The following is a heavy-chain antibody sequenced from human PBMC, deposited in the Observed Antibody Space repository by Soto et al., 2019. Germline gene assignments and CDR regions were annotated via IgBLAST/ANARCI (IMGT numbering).Heavy chain of an antibody. CDR3: ARSQPYSSGYFDY. J-gene: IGHJ4*01. CDR1: GDSISDYS. CDR2: LHLSGSS. Sequence: PSETLSLTCAVSGDSISDYSWTWIRRPPGKGLEWIGELHLSGSSNYNPSLMSRVTISGDTSKNQFSLRLTSLTAADTAVYYCARSQPYSSGYFDYWGQGTLVTVSS. V-gene: IGHV4-34*01. D-gene: IGHD6-19*01.